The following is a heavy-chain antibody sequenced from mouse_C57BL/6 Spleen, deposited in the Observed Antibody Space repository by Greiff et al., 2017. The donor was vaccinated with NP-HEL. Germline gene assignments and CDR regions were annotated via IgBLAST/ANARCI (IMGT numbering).Heavy chain of an antibody. D-gene: IGHD2-3*01. J-gene: IGHJ2*01. CDR3: ARSLLYDPHFDY. V-gene: IGHV1-76*01. Sequence: VQLQQSGAELVRPGASVKLSCKASGYTFTDYYINWVKQRPGQGLEWIARIYPGSGNPYYNEKFKGKATLTAEKSSSTAYMQLSSLTSEDSAVYFCARSLLYDPHFDYWGQGTTLTVSS. CDR2: IYPGSGNP. CDR1: GYTFTDYY.